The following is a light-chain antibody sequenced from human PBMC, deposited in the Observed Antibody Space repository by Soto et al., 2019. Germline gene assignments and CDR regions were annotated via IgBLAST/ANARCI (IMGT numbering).Light chain of an antibody. V-gene: IGKV1-5*01. Sequence: DIQMTQSPSTLSASVGDRVTITCRASQSVSASLAWYQQKAGKAPKVLIYDVSSLESGVPSRFSGSGSGTEFTLTISSLQPDDFATYYGQQYSRQWTFGQGTKVEIK. CDR3: QQYSRQWT. J-gene: IGKJ1*01. CDR2: DVS. CDR1: QSVSAS.